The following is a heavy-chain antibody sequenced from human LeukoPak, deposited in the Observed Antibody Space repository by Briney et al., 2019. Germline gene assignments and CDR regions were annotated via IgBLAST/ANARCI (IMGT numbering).Heavy chain of an antibody. CDR2: IFHTETT. CDR3: ARSPGNWNGYGRLEY. V-gene: IGHV4-31*11. D-gene: IGHD1-1*01. CDR1: GDSISSGGHY. Sequence: PSETLSLTCAVSGDSISSGGHYWTSARLRPGDGLECLGYIFHTETTHSHPSLKCRVTISVDTSKSHFSLKLSSVTAADTAVYYYARSPGNWNGYGRLEYWGQGALVTVSS. J-gene: IGHJ4*02.